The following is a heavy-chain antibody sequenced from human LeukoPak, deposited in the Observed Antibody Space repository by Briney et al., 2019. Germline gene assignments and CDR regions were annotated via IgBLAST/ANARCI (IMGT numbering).Heavy chain of an antibody. CDR3: ARIQGNGAYGWDYFDY. V-gene: IGHV4-30-4*08. J-gene: IGHJ4*02. D-gene: IGHD3-10*01. CDR2: VYYRGTA. CDR1: GGSINNGDNY. Sequence: SQTLSLTCTVSGGSINNGDNYWSWIRQPPGKGLEWLRFVYYRGTAYYNSSLKSRLTISIDTSQNQFSLRLTSVTAADTAVYYCARIQGNGAYGWDYFDYWGRGTLVAVSS.